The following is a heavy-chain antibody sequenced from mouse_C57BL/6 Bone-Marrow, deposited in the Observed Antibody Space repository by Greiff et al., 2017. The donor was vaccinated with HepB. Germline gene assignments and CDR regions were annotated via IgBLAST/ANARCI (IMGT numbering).Heavy chain of an antibody. CDR1: GYTFTSYW. V-gene: IGHV1-74*01. CDR3: AISTVVALYYFDY. CDR2: IHPSDSDT. D-gene: IGHD1-1*01. J-gene: IGHJ2*01. Sequence: QVQLKQPGAELVKPGASVKVSCKASGYTFTSYWMHWVKQRPGQGLEWIGRIHPSDSDTNYNQKFKGKATLTVDKSSSTAYMQLSSLTSEDSAVYYCAISTVVALYYFDYWGQGTTLTVSS.